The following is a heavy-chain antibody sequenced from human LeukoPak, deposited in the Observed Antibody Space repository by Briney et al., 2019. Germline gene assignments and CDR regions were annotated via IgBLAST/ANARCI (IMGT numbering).Heavy chain of an antibody. D-gene: IGHD3-10*01. CDR3: ARTPRGLPSFNWFDP. Sequence: GASAKVSCKASGYTFTSYGINWVRQAPGQGLEWVGWISPYNGNTNSAQKLQGRVTMTTDTSTTTACMELRSLRSDDTAVYYCARTPRGLPSFNWFDPWGQGTLVTVSS. CDR2: ISPYNGNT. J-gene: IGHJ5*02. CDR1: GYTFTSYG. V-gene: IGHV1-18*01.